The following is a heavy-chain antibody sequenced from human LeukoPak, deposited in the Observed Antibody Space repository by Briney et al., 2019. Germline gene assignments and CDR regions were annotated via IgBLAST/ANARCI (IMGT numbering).Heavy chain of an antibody. Sequence: SETLSLTCAVYGGSFSGYYWSWIRQPPGKGLEWIGEINHSGSTNYNPSLKSRVTISVDTSKNQFSLKLSSVTAADTAVYYCARDRGYCSGGSCRFDYWGQGTLVTVSS. CDR2: INHSGST. CDR3: ARDRGYCSGGSCRFDY. V-gene: IGHV4-34*01. J-gene: IGHJ4*02. D-gene: IGHD2-15*01. CDR1: GGSFSGYY.